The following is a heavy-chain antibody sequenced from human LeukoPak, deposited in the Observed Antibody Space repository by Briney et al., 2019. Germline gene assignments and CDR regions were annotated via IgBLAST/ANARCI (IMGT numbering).Heavy chain of an antibody. Sequence: YWISWVRQMPGKGLGWMGRADPSDPYTNYSPSFQGHVTISADTSISTAYLQWSSLRASDTAMYYCARQAGKIAAAGDLDYWGQGTLVTVSS. CDR1: YW. CDR2: ADPSDPYT. CDR3: ARQAGKIAAAGDLDY. J-gene: IGHJ4*02. V-gene: IGHV5-10-1*01. D-gene: IGHD6-13*01.